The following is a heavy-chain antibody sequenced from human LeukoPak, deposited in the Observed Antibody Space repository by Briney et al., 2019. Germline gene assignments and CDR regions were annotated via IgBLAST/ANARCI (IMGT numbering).Heavy chain of an antibody. CDR2: INHTGST. CDR1: GGSFSGYY. D-gene: IGHD6-19*01. V-gene: IGHV4-34*01. CDR3: AHEEGFNVAGVFDY. J-gene: IGHJ4*02. Sequence: SETLSLTCAVYGGSFSGYYWSWIRQPPRKGLEWIGEINHTGSTNYNPSHKSRVTISVDTSKNQFSLKLSSVTAADTAVYYCAHEEGFNVAGVFDYWGQGTLVTVSS.